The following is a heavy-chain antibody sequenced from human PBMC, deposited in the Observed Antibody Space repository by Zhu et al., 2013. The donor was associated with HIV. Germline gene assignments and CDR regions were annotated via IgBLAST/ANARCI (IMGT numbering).Heavy chain of an antibody. V-gene: IGHV1-8*01. D-gene: IGHD6-13*01. J-gene: IGHJ6*01. CDR2: MNPHSGHS. Sequence: QVQLVQSGAEVKKPGASVKVSCKTSGYTFTTYDINWVRQATGQGLEWMGWMNPHSGHSGYAQKFQGRVTMTMNTSISTVYIEVSSLRSEDTAMYYCARGRSSSSVHYYGMDVVGPKGPRSPSRQ. CDR3: ARGRSSSSVHYYGMDV. CDR1: GYTFTTYD.